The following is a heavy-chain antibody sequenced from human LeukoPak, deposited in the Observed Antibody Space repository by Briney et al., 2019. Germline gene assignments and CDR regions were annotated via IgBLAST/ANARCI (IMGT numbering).Heavy chain of an antibody. J-gene: IGHJ5*02. CDR3: ARIDYSNFRGNWFDP. D-gene: IGHD4-11*01. CDR1: GYSISSGYY. V-gene: IGHV4-38-2*02. CDR2: IYHSGST. Sequence: PSETLSLTCTVSGYSISSGYYWGWIRQPPGKGLEWIGSIYHSGSTYYNPSLKSRVTISVDTSKNQFSLKLSSVTAADTAVYYCARIDYSNFRGNWFDPWGQGTLVTVSS.